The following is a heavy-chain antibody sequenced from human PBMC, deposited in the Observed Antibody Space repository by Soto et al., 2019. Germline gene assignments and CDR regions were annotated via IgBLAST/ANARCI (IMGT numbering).Heavy chain of an antibody. V-gene: IGHV5-51*01. J-gene: IGHJ6*02. CDR1: GYSFTSYW. D-gene: IGHD6-13*01. CDR3: ATALSSSGTGGYYYGMDV. CDR2: IYPGDSDT. Sequence: GESLKISCNGSGYSFTSYWIGLVRQMPGKGLEWMGIIYPGDSDTRYSPSFQGQVTISADKSISTAYLQWSSLKASDTAMYYCATALSSSGTGGYYYGMDVWGQGTTVTVSS.